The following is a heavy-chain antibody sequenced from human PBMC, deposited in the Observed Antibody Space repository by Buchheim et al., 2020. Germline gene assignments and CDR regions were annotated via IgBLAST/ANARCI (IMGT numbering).Heavy chain of an antibody. CDR2: ISGSGGST. CDR1: GFTFSSYA. Sequence: EVQLLESGGGLVQPGGSLRLSCAASGFTFSSYAMSWVRQAPGKGLEWVSAISGSGGSTYYADSVKGRFTISRDNSKNTLSLQMNSLRAEDTAVYYCAKATAGAAGLYYYYYYGMDVWGQGTT. V-gene: IGHV3-23*01. D-gene: IGHD6-13*01. CDR3: AKATAGAAGLYYYYYYGMDV. J-gene: IGHJ6*02.